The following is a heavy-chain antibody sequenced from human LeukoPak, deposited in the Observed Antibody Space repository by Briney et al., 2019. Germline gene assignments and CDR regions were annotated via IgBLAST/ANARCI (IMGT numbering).Heavy chain of an antibody. J-gene: IGHJ4*02. D-gene: IGHD3-16*01. Sequence: GGSLRLACVASGLTFDDYGMSWVRQAPGKGLEWVSGINWNGGTTTYADSVKGRFTISRDNAKNSLYLQMNSLRVEDTAFYYCARNSGANVYAYSFQYWGRGTLVTVSS. CDR2: INWNGGTT. CDR1: GLTFDDYG. V-gene: IGHV3-20*04. CDR3: ARNSGANVYAYSFQY.